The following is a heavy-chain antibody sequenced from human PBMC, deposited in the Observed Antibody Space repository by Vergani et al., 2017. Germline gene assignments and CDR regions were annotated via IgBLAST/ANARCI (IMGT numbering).Heavy chain of an antibody. V-gene: IGHV1-2*02. J-gene: IGHJ6*02. CDR3: ARDPGGSGYIGGMDV. Sequence: QVQLVQSGAEVKKPGASVKVSCKASGYTFTGYYMHWVRQAPGQGLEWMGWINPNSGGTNYAQKFQGRVTMTRDTSISTAYMGLSRLRSDDTAVYYCARDPGGSGYIGGMDVWGQGTTVTVSS. CDR2: INPNSGGT. CDR1: GYTFTGYY. D-gene: IGHD3-3*01.